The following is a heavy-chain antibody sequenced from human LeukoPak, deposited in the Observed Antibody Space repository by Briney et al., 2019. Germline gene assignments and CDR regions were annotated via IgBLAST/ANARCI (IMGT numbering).Heavy chain of an antibody. D-gene: IGHD6-6*01. CDR1: GLTFSSCA. J-gene: IGHJ4*02. CDR2: ISGSGGST. Sequence: PGGSLRLSCAASGLTFSSCAMSWGRQAPGKGLEWVSAISGSGGSTYYAGSVKGRFTISRDNSKNTLFLQMNSLRAEDTAVYYCAKGTYSSSPRDYWGQGTLVTVSS. V-gene: IGHV3-23*01. CDR3: AKGTYSSSPRDY.